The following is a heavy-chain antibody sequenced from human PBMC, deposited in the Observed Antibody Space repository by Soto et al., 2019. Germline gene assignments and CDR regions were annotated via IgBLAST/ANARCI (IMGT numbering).Heavy chain of an antibody. D-gene: IGHD6-19*01. V-gene: IGHV4-34*01. J-gene: IGHJ6*02. CDR1: CLSFRGYY. CDR3: AGGLGSGWYGENYYYYGMDV. Sequence: SDTLSLTCAFYCLSFRGYYWSWIRQPPWKGLEWIGEINHSGSTNYNPSLKSRVTISVDTSKNQFSLKLSSVTAADTAVYYCAGGLGSGWYGENYYYYGMDVWGQGTTVT. CDR2: INHSGST.